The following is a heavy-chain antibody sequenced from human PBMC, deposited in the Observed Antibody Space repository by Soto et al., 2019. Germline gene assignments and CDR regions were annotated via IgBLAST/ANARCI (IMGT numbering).Heavy chain of an antibody. V-gene: IGHV4-31*03. CDR2: IFYSGRT. D-gene: IGHD2-15*01. CDR1: GGSISSGDYY. J-gene: IGHJ4*02. Sequence: QVQLQESGPGLVKPSQTLSLTCSVSGGSISSGDYYWSWVRQHPGKGLEWIGYIFYSGRTYYKQSLKSRVTNSVDTSKNQFSLKLSSVIAADTAVYYWARGGSGDIVVVAAIDYWGQGTLVTVSS. CDR3: ARGGSGDIVVVAAIDY.